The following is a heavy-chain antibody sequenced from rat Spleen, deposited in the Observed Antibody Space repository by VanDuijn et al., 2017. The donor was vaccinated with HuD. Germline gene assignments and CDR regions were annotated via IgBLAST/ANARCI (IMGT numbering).Heavy chain of an antibody. Sequence: EVQLVESGGGLVQPGRSLKLSCAASGFTFSNYGMAWVRQTPTKGLEWVASISTGGGNTYYRDSVKGRFTISRDKAKNTQYLQMDSLRSEDTATYYCARGFITTVVTPFDYWGQGVMVTVSS. D-gene: IGHD1-1*01. J-gene: IGHJ2*01. CDR3: ARGFITTVVTPFDY. V-gene: IGHV5S14*01. CDR1: GFTFSNYG. CDR2: ISTGGGNT.